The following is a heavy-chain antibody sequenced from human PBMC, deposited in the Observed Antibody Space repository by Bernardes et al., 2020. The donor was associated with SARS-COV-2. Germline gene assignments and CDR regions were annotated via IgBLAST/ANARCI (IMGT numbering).Heavy chain of an antibody. D-gene: IGHD3-22*01. Sequence: GGSLRLSCAASGFTFSDYYMSWIRQAPGKGLAWVSYISSSGSTIYYADSVKGRFPISRDNAKNSLYLQMNSLRAEDTAVYYCARDSYYDSSGYVEYYYYYGMDVWGQGTTVTVSS. CDR2: ISSSGSTI. CDR1: GFTFSDYY. V-gene: IGHV3-11*01. CDR3: ARDSYYDSSGYVEYYYYYGMDV. J-gene: IGHJ6*02.